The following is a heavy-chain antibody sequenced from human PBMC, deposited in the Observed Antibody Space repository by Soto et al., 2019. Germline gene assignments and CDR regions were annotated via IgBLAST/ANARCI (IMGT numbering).Heavy chain of an antibody. V-gene: IGHV1-18*01. Sequence: QVQLVQSGAEVKKPGASVQVSCKASGYTFNNHGISWVRQAPGQGLEWMGWISINNGKTEYAQSLQGRVTVTADTSTSTAYMDLRSIRSDDKALYYCARGAYRSGWIFDNWGQGTLVTVSS. CDR1: GYTFNNHG. D-gene: IGHD6-19*01. CDR3: ARGAYRSGWIFDN. CDR2: ISINNGKT. J-gene: IGHJ4*02.